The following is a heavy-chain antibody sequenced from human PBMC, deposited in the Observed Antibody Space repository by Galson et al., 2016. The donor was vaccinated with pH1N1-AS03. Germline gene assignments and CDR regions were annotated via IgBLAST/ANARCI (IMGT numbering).Heavy chain of an antibody. CDR2: VSHSGIT. CDR1: GGSLTDYQ. CDR3: ARGNPFLGSSWYEDS. J-gene: IGHJ4*02. D-gene: IGHD6-13*01. Sequence: ETLSLTCTVSGGSLTDYQWSWIRQSPGKGLEWIGEVSHSGITDYNPSLKSRVSISVDTSKDQFSLNLSSMTAADAAVYYCARGNPFLGSSWYEDSWGQGTLVIVSS. V-gene: IGHV4-34*01.